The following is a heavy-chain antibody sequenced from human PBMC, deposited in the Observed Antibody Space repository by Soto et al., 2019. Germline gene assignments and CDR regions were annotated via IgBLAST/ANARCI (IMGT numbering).Heavy chain of an antibody. J-gene: IGHJ5*02. V-gene: IGHV4-4*02. CDR1: GGAISSSNW. D-gene: IGHD3-3*01. CDR3: ARVGSDFWSGYSNWFDP. Sequence: QVQLQESGPGLVKPSGTLSLTCAVSGGAISSSNWWSWVRQPPGKGLEGIGEIYHSGSTNYNPSLKSRVTISVDKSKNQFSLKLSSVTAADTAVYYCARVGSDFWSGYSNWFDPWGQGTLVTVSS. CDR2: IYHSGST.